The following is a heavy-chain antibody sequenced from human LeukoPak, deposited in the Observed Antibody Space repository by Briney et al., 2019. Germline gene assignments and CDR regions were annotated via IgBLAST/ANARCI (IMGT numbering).Heavy chain of an antibody. J-gene: IGHJ4*02. V-gene: IGHV1-46*01. CDR2: INPSSGST. CDR3: AGDDYGGNSAFDY. Sequence: GASVKVSCKASGYTFTSYYMHWVRQAPGQGLEWMGIINPSSGSTSHAQKFQGRVTMTRDTSTSTVYMELSSLRSEDTAVYYCAGDDYGGNSAFDYWGQGTLVTVSS. CDR1: GYTFTSYY. D-gene: IGHD4-23*01.